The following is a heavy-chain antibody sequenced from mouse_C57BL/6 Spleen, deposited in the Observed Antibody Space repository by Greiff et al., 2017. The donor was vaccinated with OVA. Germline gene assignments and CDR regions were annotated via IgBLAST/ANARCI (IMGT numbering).Heavy chain of an antibody. CDR3: ARTGTGYAMDY. CDR1: GYSFTGYY. D-gene: IGHD4-1*01. V-gene: IGHV1-42*01. J-gene: IGHJ4*01. CDR2: INPSTGGT. Sequence: EVQLQQSGPELVKPGASVKISCKASGYSFTGYYMNWVKQSPATSLEWIGEINPSTGGTTYNQKFKAKATSTVDKSASTAYMQLKSLTSEDSAVYYCARTGTGYAMDYWGQGTSVTVSS.